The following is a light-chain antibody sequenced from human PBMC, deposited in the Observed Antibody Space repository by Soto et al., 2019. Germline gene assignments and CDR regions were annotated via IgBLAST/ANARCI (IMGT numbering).Light chain of an antibody. CDR2: GTS. Sequence: EIVMTQSPATLSVSPGDRATLSCRASQSGSGNLAWYQQKPGQPPRLLMYGTSTRATGIPARFSGSGSGTEFTLTISSLQSEDFSVYYCQQYDKWPPWTFGQVTKVEIK. CDR1: QSGSGN. V-gene: IGKV3-15*01. CDR3: QQYDKWPPWT. J-gene: IGKJ1*01.